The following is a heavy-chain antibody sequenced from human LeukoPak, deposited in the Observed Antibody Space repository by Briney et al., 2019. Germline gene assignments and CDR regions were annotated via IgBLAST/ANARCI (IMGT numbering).Heavy chain of an antibody. D-gene: IGHD1-20*01. CDR2: ISAYNGNT. J-gene: IGHJ4*02. V-gene: IGHV1-18*01. Sequence: ASVNVSCKASGYTFTSYGISWVRQAPGQGLEWMGWISAYNGNTNYAQKVQGRVTMTTDTSTSTAYMELRSLRSDDTAVYYCARSLSITGTAHTDYWGQGTLVTVSS. CDR3: ARSLSITGTAHTDY. CDR1: GYTFTSYG.